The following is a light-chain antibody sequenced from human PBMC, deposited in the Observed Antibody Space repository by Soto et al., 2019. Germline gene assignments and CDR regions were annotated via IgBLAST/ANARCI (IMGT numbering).Light chain of an antibody. V-gene: IGLV2-14*01. CDR1: SSDVGTYNF. CDR2: DVS. Sequence: QSALTQPASVSGSPGQSITISCTGTSSDVGTYNFVSWYQQHPGKAPKLMIYDVSNRPSGVSNRFSGSKSGNTASLMISGLQAEDEADYYCSSYTSSTTYVFGTGTKLTVL. CDR3: SSYTSSTTYV. J-gene: IGLJ1*01.